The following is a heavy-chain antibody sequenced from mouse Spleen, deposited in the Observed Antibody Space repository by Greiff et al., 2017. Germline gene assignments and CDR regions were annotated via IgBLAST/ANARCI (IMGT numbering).Heavy chain of an antibody. D-gene: IGHD3-2*01. Sequence: QVQLQQPGAELVKPGASVKMSCKASGYTFTSYWITWVKQRPGQGLEWIGDIYPGSGSTNYNEKFKSKATLTVDTSSSTAYMQLSSLTSEDSAVYYCARDSSGYDAMDYWGQGTSVTVSS. V-gene: IGHV1-55*01. CDR3: ARDSSGYDAMDY. CDR1: GYTFTSYW. J-gene: IGHJ4*01. CDR2: IYPGSGST.